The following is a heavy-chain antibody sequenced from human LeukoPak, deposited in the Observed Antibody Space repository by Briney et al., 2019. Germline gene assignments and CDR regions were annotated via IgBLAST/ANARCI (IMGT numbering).Heavy chain of an antibody. CDR1: GFTFSSYS. CDR2: INSDGSST. V-gene: IGHV3-74*01. CDR3: AKDQSSSSWYVGY. Sequence: PGGSLRLSCAASGFTFSSYSMNWVRQAPGKGLVWVSRINSDGSSTSYADSVKGRFTISRDNAKNTLYLQMNSLRAEDTAVYYCAKDQSSSSWYVGYWGQGTLVTVSS. J-gene: IGHJ4*02. D-gene: IGHD6-13*01.